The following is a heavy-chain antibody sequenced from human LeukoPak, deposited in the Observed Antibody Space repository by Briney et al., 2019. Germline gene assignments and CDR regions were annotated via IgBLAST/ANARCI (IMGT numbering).Heavy chain of an antibody. V-gene: IGHV3-53*05. J-gene: IGHJ3*02. CDR1: GFTVSSNY. CDR3: AKAPGAYYYDSSGYYGGAFDI. D-gene: IGHD3-22*01. CDR2: IYSGGST. Sequence: GGSLRLSCAASGFTVSSNYMSWVRQAPGKGLEWVSVIYSGGSTYYADSVKGRFTISRDNAKNSLYLQMNSLRAEDTALYYCAKAPGAYYYDSSGYYGGAFDIWGQGTMVTVSS.